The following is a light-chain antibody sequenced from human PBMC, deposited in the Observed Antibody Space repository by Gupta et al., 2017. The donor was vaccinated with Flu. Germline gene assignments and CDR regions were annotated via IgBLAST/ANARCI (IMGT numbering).Light chain of an antibody. Sequence: SYXLTQPPSVSVXPGQTARIICSGDALPRRYVYCYQHKSGQAPVLVIYKDKERASGIPERFSGSSSGTTATLTISEVQAEDEAADDCQSSDSSGTVVFGGGTKLTVL. J-gene: IGLJ2*01. CDR3: QSSDSSGTVV. V-gene: IGLV3-25*02. CDR1: ALPRRY. CDR2: KDK.